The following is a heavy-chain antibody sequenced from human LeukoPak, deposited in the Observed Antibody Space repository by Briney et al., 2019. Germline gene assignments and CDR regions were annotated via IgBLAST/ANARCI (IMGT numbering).Heavy chain of an antibody. J-gene: IGHJ4*02. V-gene: IGHV1-24*01. D-gene: IGHD2-21*01. CDR3: ATDLHGFELDHRDSVPLGC. CDR2: FDPEDGET. Sequence: ASVKVSCKVSGYTLTELSMHWVRQAPGKGLEWMGGFDPEDGETIYAQKFQGRVTMTEDTSTDTAYMELSSLRSEDTAVYYCATDLHGFELDHRDSVPLGCWGQGTLVTVSS. CDR1: GYTLTELS.